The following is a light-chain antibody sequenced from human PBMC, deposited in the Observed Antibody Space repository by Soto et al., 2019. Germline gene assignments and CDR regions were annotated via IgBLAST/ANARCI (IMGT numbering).Light chain of an antibody. J-gene: IGLJ2*01. Sequence: QSVLTQSPSASASLGASVKLTCTLSSGHRTYAIAWHQQQPEKGPRYLMNLYSDGSHKKGDGVPDRFSGSSSGAERYLTTSSLPYEDEADYYCQTWGTGLQVFGGGTKLTVL. CDR2: LYSDGSH. V-gene: IGLV4-69*01. CDR1: SGHRTYA. CDR3: QTWGTGLQV.